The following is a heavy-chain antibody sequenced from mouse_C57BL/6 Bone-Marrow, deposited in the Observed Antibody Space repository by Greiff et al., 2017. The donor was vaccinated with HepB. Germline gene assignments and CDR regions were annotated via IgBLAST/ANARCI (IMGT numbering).Heavy chain of an antibody. D-gene: IGHD1-1*01. CDR2: IDPEDGDT. CDR1: GFNIKDYY. CDR3: TVYYGSNPWYFDV. J-gene: IGHJ1*03. V-gene: IGHV14-1*01. Sequence: VQLQQSGAELVRPGALVKLSCTASGFNIKDYYMHWVKQRPEQGLEWIGRIDPEDGDTEYAPKFQGKATMTADTSSNTAYLQLSSLTSEDTAVYYCTVYYGSNPWYFDVWGTGTTVTVSS.